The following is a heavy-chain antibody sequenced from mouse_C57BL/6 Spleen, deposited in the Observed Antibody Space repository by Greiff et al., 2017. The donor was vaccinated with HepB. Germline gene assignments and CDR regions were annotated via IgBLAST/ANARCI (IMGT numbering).Heavy chain of an antibody. J-gene: IGHJ4*01. D-gene: IGHD2-1*01. CDR3: VRHQGNYKGGAMDY. CDR2: IRSKSNNYAT. Sequence: EVQGVESGGGLVQPKGSLKLSCAASGFSFNTYAMNWVRQAPGKGLEWVARIRSKSNNYATYYADSVKDRFTISRDDSESMLYLQMNNLKTEDTAMYYCVRHQGNYKGGAMDYWGQGTSVTVSS. CDR1: GFSFNTYA. V-gene: IGHV10-1*01.